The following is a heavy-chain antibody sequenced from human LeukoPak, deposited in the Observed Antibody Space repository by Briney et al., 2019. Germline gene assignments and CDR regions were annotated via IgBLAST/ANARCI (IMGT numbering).Heavy chain of an antibody. V-gene: IGHV1-69*13. D-gene: IGHD5-18*01. Sequence: SVNVSCTASGGTFSSYAISWVRQAPGQGLEWMGGIIPIFGTANYAQKFQGRVTITADESTSTAYMELSSLRSEDTAVYYCARVLYSYGRAFDIWGQGTMVTVSS. CDR1: GGTFSSYA. J-gene: IGHJ3*02. CDR2: IIPIFGTA. CDR3: ARVLYSYGRAFDI.